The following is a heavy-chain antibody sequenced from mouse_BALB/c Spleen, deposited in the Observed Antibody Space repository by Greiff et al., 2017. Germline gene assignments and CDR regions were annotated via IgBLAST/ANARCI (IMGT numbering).Heavy chain of an antibody. Sequence: EVQLVESGPGLVKPSQSLSLTCTVTGYSITSDYAWNWIRQFPGNKLEWMGYISYSGSTSYNPSLKSRISITRDTSKNQFFLQLNSVTTEDTATYYCARGSSYEGAMDYWGQGTSVTVSS. CDR3: ARGSSYEGAMDY. D-gene: IGHD1-1*01. V-gene: IGHV3-2*02. CDR1: GYSITSDYA. CDR2: ISYSGST. J-gene: IGHJ4*01.